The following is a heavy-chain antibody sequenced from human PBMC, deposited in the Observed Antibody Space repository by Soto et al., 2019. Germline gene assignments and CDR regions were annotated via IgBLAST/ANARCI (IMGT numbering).Heavy chain of an antibody. CDR2: ISSSGSST. CDR3: ATDTSTWYGGLDYYAMDV. D-gene: IGHD6-13*01. J-gene: IGHJ6*02. V-gene: IGHV3-23*01. CDR1: GFTFSSYA. Sequence: EVQLLESGGGLVQPGGSLRLSCAASGFTFSSYAMSWVRQAPGKGLEWVSAISSSGSSTYYADSVKGRFTISRDNSNNTLYLQMNSLRAEDTAVYYCATDTSTWYGGLDYYAMDVWGQGTTVTVS.